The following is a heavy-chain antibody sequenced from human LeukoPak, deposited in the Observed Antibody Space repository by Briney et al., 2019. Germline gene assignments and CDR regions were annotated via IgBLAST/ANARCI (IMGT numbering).Heavy chain of an antibody. V-gene: IGHV3-30*02. CDR2: IRYDGSNK. CDR3: AKVTYGSGTYGAFDY. CDR1: GFTFSSYG. D-gene: IGHD3-10*01. Sequence: GGSLRLSCAASGFTFSSYGMHWVRQAPGKGLEWVAFIRYDGSNKYYADSVKGRFTISRDNSKNTLYLQMNSLRVEDTAVYYCAKVTYGSGTYGAFDYWGQGTLVTVSS. J-gene: IGHJ4*02.